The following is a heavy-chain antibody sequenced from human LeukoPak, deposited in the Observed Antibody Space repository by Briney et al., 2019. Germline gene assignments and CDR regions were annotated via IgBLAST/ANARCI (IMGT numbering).Heavy chain of an antibody. J-gene: IGHJ4*02. V-gene: IGHV3-7*01. CDR3: ARVLVGSYPSDY. CDR1: GFTFSSYA. D-gene: IGHD3-10*01. CDR2: IKQDGSEK. Sequence: GGSLRLSCAASGFTFSSYAMSWVRQAPGKGLEWVANIKQDGSEKYYVDSVKGRFTISRDNAKNSLYLQMNSLRAEDTAVYYCARVLVGSYPSDYWGQGTLVTVSS.